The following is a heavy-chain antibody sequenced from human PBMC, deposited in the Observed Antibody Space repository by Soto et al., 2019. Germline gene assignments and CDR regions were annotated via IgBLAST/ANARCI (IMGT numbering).Heavy chain of an antibody. CDR3: ARDHLILPAHDFFYGSDV. Sequence: GGSLRLSCDVSGFTFSMYSMSWVRQSPGKGLEWVAKIPQDGVDGHYADSVKGRFTISRDNGKNSLYLQLNNLRAEDTAVYYCARDHLILPAHDFFYGSDVWGRGATVTVSS. V-gene: IGHV3-7*03. CDR1: GFTFSMYS. CDR2: IPQDGVDG. D-gene: IGHD2-21*02. J-gene: IGHJ6*02.